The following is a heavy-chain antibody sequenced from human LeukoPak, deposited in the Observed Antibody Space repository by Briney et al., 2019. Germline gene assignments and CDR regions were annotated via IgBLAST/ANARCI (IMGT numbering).Heavy chain of an antibody. Sequence: GASVKVSCKASGYSFTTYGISWVRQAPGQGLEWMGWISGNSGNIKYAQNFQGRVTMTSDTSTTTAYMELRSLRTDDTAVYYCARDFHPSTIPLRYWGQGTRVTVSS. CDR3: ARDFHPSTIPLRY. D-gene: IGHD3-3*01. V-gene: IGHV1-18*01. J-gene: IGHJ4*02. CDR2: ISGNSGNI. CDR1: GYSFTTYG.